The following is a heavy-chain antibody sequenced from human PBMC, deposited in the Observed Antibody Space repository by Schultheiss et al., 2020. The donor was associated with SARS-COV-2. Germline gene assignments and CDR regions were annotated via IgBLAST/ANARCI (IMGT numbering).Heavy chain of an antibody. Sequence: GESLKISCAASGFTFSSYGMHWVRQAPGKGLEWVAVIWYDGSNKYYADSVKGRFTISRDNSKNTLYLQMNSLRAEDTAVYYCAGDSSGWFNHFDYWGQGTLVTVSS. V-gene: IGHV3-33*01. J-gene: IGHJ4*02. CDR2: IWYDGSNK. CDR3: AGDSSGWFNHFDY. CDR1: GFTFSSYG. D-gene: IGHD6-19*01.